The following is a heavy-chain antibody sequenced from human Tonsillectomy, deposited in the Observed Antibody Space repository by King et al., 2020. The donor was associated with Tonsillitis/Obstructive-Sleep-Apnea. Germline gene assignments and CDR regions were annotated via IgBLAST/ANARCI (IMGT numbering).Heavy chain of an antibody. V-gene: IGHV4-34*01. J-gene: IGHJ3*02. D-gene: IGHD3-22*01. Sequence: VQLQQWGAGLLKPSETLSLTCAVYGGSFSGYYWSWVRQPPGKGLEWIGEINHSGSTNYNPSLKSRVTISVDMSKNQFSLKLSSVTAADTAVYYCARGHVGNDNAFDIWGQGTMVTVSS. CDR3: ARGHVGNDNAFDI. CDR1: GGSFSGYY. CDR2: INHSGST.